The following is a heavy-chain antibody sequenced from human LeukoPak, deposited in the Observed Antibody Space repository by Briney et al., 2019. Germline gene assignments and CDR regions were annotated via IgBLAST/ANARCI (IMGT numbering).Heavy chain of an antibody. Sequence: ASVKVSCKSSGYTFTTYGITWVRQVPGQGLEWMGWISTDNGDTNYAQKLQGRVTMTTDTSTSTAYMELRSLRSDDTAVYYCAREGFGELTLDYWGQGTLVTVSS. D-gene: IGHD3-10*01. CDR3: AREGFGELTLDY. J-gene: IGHJ4*02. CDR1: GYTFTTYG. CDR2: ISTDNGDT. V-gene: IGHV1-18*01.